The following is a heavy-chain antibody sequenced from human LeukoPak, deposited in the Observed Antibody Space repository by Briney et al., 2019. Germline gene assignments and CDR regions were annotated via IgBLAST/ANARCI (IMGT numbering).Heavy chain of an antibody. V-gene: IGHV3-23*01. CDR2: ISGSGGST. D-gene: IGHD6-13*01. CDR1: GFTFSSYA. Sequence: GGSLRLSCAASGFTFSSYAMSWVRQAPGKGLEWVSAISGSGGSTYYADSVEGRFTISRDNSKNTLYLQMNSLRAEDTAVYYCAKGLGIAAAGSSFDYWGQGTLVTVSS. CDR3: AKGLGIAAAGSSFDY. J-gene: IGHJ4*02.